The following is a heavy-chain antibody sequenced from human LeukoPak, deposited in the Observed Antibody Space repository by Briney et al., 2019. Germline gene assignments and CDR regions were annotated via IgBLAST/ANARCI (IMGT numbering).Heavy chain of an antibody. J-gene: IGHJ4*02. CDR1: GFTFSSYS. D-gene: IGHD6-19*01. V-gene: IGHV3-21*01. CDR3: AREGYSSGWDVFDY. CDR2: ISSSSSYI. Sequence: GGSLRLSCAASGFTFSSYSMNWVRQAPGKGLEWVSSISSSSSYIYYADSVKGRFTISRDNAKNSLYLQMNSLRAEDTAVCYCAREGYSSGWDVFDYWGQGTLVTVSS.